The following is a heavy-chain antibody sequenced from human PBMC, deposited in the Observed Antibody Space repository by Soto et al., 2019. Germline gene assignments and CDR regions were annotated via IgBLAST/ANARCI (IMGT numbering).Heavy chain of an antibody. J-gene: IGHJ5*02. CDR1: GGTFSSYT. CDR3: ARDILTGGWFDP. Sequence: QVQLVQSGAEVKKPGSSVKVSCKASGGTFSSYTISWVRQAPGQGLEWMGRIIPILGIANYAQKFQGRVKITADKSTSTAYMELSSLRSEDTAVYYCARDILTGGWFDPWGQGTLVTVSS. CDR2: IIPILGIA. D-gene: IGHD3-9*01. V-gene: IGHV1-69*08.